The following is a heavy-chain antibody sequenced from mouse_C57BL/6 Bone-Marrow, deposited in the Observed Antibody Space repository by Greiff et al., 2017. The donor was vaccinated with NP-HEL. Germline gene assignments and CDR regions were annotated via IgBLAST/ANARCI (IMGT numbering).Heavy chain of an antibody. CDR3: ARSDGYDEAWFAY. V-gene: IGHV3-8*01. CDR1: GYSITSDY. CDR2: ISYSGST. D-gene: IGHD2-2*01. Sequence: EVQLQESGPGLAKPSQTLSLTCSVTGYSITSDYWNWLRKFPGNKLEYMGYISYSGSTYYNPSLKSRISITRDTSKNQYYLQLNSVTTEDTATYYCARSDGYDEAWFAYWGQGTLVTVSA. J-gene: IGHJ3*01.